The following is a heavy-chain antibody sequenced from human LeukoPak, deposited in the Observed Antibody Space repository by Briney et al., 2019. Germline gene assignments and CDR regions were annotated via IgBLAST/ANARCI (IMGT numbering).Heavy chain of an antibody. D-gene: IGHD6-13*01. Sequence: PGGSLRLSCAASGFTFSSYSMNWVRQAPGKGLEWVANIKQDGSEKYYVDSVKGRFTISRDNAKNSLYLQMNSLRAEDTAVYYCAGVSPRVPAAAPAPFDYWGQGTLVTVSS. CDR1: GFTFSSYS. V-gene: IGHV3-7*01. CDR2: IKQDGSEK. J-gene: IGHJ4*02. CDR3: AGVSPRVPAAAPAPFDY.